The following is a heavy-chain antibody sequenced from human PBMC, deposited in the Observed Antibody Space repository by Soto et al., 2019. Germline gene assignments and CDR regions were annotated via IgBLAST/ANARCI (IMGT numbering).Heavy chain of an antibody. J-gene: IGHJ6*02. CDR2: IYYSGST. D-gene: IGHD6-13*01. Sequence: SETLSLTCTVSGHSLSSGGYYWGWIRQPPGKGLEWIGSIYYSGSTYYNPSLKSRVTISVDTSKNQFSLKLSSVTAADTAVYYCARRRWSGYYYYGMDVWGQGTTVTVSS. V-gene: IGHV4-39*01. CDR3: ARRRWSGYYYYGMDV. CDR1: GHSLSSGGYY.